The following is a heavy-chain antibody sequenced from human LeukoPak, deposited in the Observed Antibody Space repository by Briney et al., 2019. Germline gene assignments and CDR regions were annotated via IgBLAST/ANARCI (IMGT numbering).Heavy chain of an antibody. CDR3: AREAGATTNWFDP. D-gene: IGHD1-26*01. Sequence: PGGSLRLSCAASGFTFSDYYMSWIRQAPGKGLEWVSYISSSGSTIYYADSVKGRFTITRDNAKNSLYLQMNSLRAEDTAVYYCAREAGATTNWFDPWGQGTLVTVSS. V-gene: IGHV3-11*01. CDR2: ISSSGSTI. CDR1: GFTFSDYY. J-gene: IGHJ5*02.